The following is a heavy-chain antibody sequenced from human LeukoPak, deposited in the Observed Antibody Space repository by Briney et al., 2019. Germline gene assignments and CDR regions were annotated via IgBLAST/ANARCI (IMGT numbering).Heavy chain of an antibody. Sequence: PGGSLRLSCAGAGFSITDHHMDWVRQAPGKGLEWVGRSATTKPNSCTTQYAASVRGRFTISRDDSQNSLYLQLNSLKTEDTAFYFCFRVVTRGSGWYPLENWALETLVTFSS. V-gene: IGHV3-72*01. CDR2: SATTKPNSCTT. CDR3: FRVVTRGSGWYPLEN. D-gene: IGHD6-13*01. J-gene: IGHJ4*02. CDR1: GFSITDHH.